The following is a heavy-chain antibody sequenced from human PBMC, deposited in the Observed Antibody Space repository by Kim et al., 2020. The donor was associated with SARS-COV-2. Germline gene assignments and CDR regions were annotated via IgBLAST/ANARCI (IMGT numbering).Heavy chain of an antibody. D-gene: IGHD6-13*01. V-gene: IGHV1-18*01. Sequence: ASVKVSCKASGYTFTSYGISWVRQAPGQGLEWMGWISAYNGNTNYAQKLQGRVTMTTDTSTSTAYMELRSLRSDDTAVYYCARPHSSSWYVFFDYWGQGTLVTVSS. CDR3: ARPHSSSWYVFFDY. J-gene: IGHJ4*02. CDR2: ISAYNGNT. CDR1: GYTFTSYG.